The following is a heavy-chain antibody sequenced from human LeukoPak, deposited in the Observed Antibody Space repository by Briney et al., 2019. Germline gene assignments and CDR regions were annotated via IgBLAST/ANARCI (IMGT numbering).Heavy chain of an antibody. D-gene: IGHD6-19*01. CDR3: ARQDLAVAADFDY. CDR2: IYYGGST. Sequence: PSETLSLTCTVSGDSISSYYWNWLRQPPGKGLEGFGYIYYGGSTNDIPSLKSRVTLSVDTSKHQFSLRLSSVTAAATAVYYCARQDLAVAADFDYWGQGTLVTVSS. CDR1: GDSISSYY. J-gene: IGHJ4*02. V-gene: IGHV4-59*01.